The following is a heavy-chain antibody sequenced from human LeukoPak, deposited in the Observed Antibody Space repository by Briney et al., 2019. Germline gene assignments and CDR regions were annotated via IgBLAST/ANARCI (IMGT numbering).Heavy chain of an antibody. J-gene: IGHJ4*02. CDR3: ARDALRGDGYNWGPFDY. CDR1: QFTFSSYS. CDR2: ISTSSRYI. V-gene: IGHV3-21*01. Sequence: GGSLRLSCTASQFTFSSYSLNWVRQAPGKGLEWVASISTSSRYIYYADSVRGRFTISRDNVKSSLLLQMNSLRAEDTAVYYCARDALRGDGYNWGPFDYWGQGTLVTVSS. D-gene: IGHD5-24*01.